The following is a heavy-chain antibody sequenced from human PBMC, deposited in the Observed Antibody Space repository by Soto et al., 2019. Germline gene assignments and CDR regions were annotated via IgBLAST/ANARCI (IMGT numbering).Heavy chain of an antibody. V-gene: IGHV4-34*01. CDR3: ARLNDYSNHGGFDP. Sequence: SETLSLTCAVYGGSFSGYYWSWIRQPPGKGLEWIGEINHSGSTNYNPSLKSRVTISVDTSKNQFSLKLSSVTAADTAVYYCARLNDYSNHGGFDPWGQGTLVTVSS. CDR1: GGSFSGYY. J-gene: IGHJ5*02. CDR2: INHSGST. D-gene: IGHD4-4*01.